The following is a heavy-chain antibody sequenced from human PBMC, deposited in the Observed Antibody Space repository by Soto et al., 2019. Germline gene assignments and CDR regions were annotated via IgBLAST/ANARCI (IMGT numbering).Heavy chain of an antibody. Sequence: GASVKVSCKASGGTFSSYAISWVRQAPGQGLEWMGGIIPIFGTANYAQKFQGRVTITADESTSTAYMELSSLRSEDTAVYYCARWTRYCSSTSCYFPSYGMDAWGQGTTVTVS. D-gene: IGHD2-2*01. J-gene: IGHJ6*02. V-gene: IGHV1-69*13. CDR1: GGTFSSYA. CDR3: ARWTRYCSSTSCYFPSYGMDA. CDR2: IIPIFGTA.